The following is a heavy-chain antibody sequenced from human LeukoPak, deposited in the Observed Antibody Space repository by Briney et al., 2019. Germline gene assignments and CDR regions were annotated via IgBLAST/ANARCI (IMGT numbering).Heavy chain of an antibody. CDR3: ARPYYYDSRIDP. D-gene: IGHD3-22*01. CDR1: GGSITSGDYY. Sequence: PSQTLSLTCTVSGGSITSGDYYWSWIRQPPGKGLEWIAYMYYSGSIYYNSSLKSRVTMSADTSKNQFSLKLSSVTAADTAVYYCARPYYYDSRIDPWGQGTLVTVSS. J-gene: IGHJ5*02. CDR2: MYYSGSI. V-gene: IGHV4-30-4*01.